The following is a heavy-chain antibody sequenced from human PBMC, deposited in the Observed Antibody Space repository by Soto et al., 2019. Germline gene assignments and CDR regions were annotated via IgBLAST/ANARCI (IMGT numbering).Heavy chain of an antibody. CDR2: ISWNSGSI. CDR3: AKKAAGYYGMDV. D-gene: IGHD6-13*01. J-gene: IGHJ6*02. CDR1: GFTFDDYA. V-gene: IGHV3-9*01. Sequence: EVQLVESGGGLVQPGRSLRLSCAASGFTFDDYAMHWVRQAPGKGLEWVSGISWNSGSIGYADSVKGRFTISRDNAKNSLYLQMNSLRAEDTALYYCAKKAAGYYGMDVWGQGTTVTVSS.